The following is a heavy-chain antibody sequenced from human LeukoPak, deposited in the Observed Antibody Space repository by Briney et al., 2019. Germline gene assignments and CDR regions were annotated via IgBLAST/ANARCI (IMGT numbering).Heavy chain of an antibody. J-gene: IGHJ6*03. D-gene: IGHD2-21*02. CDR1: GYTFTGYY. CDR3: ARTYCGGDCLSYYYYYMDV. CDR2: INPNSGGT. V-gene: IGHV1-2*02. Sequence: ASVKVSCKTSGYTFTGYYMHWVRQAPGQGLEWMGWINPNSGGTNYAQKFQGRVTMTRDTSISTAYMELSRLRSDDTAVYYCARTYCGGDCLSYYYYYMDVWGKGTTVTISS.